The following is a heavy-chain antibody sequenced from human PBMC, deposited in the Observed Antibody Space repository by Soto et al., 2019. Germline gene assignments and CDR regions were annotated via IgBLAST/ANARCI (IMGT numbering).Heavy chain of an antibody. J-gene: IGHJ6*03. CDR3: TTKLGITIFGVVITPGMDV. CDR2: IKSKTDGGTT. CDR1: GFTFSNAW. D-gene: IGHD3-3*01. Sequence: GGSLRLSCAASGFTFSNAWMSWVRQAPGKGLEWVGRIKSKTDGGTTDYAAPVKGRFTISRDDSKNTLYLQMNSLKTEDTAVYYCTTKLGITIFGVVITPGMDVWGKGTTVTVSS. V-gene: IGHV3-15*01.